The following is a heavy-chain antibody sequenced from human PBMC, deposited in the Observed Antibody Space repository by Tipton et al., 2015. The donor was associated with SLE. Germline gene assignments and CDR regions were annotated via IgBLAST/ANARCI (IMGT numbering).Heavy chain of an antibody. V-gene: IGHV4-59*01. D-gene: IGHD3-22*01. CDR2: TYYSSRT. CDR3: ARDPHYYDSSEGFDY. Sequence: TLSLTCTVSGVSISPYYWNWVRQPPGKGLEWIWYTYYSSRTNYYPSLKSRVTVSLDTSNNQLSLKLSSVAAADTAVYYCARDPHYYDSSEGFDYWGQGTLVTVSS. CDR1: GVSISPYY. J-gene: IGHJ4*02.